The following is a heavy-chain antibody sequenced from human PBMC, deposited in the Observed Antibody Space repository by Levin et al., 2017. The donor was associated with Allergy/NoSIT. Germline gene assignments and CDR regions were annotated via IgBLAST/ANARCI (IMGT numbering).Heavy chain of an antibody. CDR3: AKSASGSFDI. D-gene: IGHD3-10*01. Sequence: GGSLRLSCTASGFPFSSYWMHWVRQAPGKGLVWVSRINNGGSDTIYADFVKGRFTTSRDNAKNTLYLQMNSLRAEDTAVYYCAKSASGSFDIWGQGTMVTVSP. CDR2: INNGGSDT. CDR1: GFPFSSYW. V-gene: IGHV3-74*01. J-gene: IGHJ3*02.